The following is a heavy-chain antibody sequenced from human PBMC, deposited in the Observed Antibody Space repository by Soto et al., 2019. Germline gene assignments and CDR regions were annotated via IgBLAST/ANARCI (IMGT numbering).Heavy chain of an antibody. D-gene: IGHD2-15*01. CDR3: AREGSDGWYDF. Sequence: QVQLVQSGAEVRKPGASVKVSGKASGYTFSSHGIIWVRQAPGQGLEWMGWISGYNGNAKYAQRFQGRVTMTTDTSTSTVYMDLRSLGSDDSAVYYCAREGSDGWYDFWGQGTLVTVSS. V-gene: IGHV1-18*01. CDR1: GYTFSSHG. CDR2: ISGYNGNA. J-gene: IGHJ5*01.